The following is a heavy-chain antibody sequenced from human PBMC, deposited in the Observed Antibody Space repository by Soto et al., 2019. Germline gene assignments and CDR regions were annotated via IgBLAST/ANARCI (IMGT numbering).Heavy chain of an antibody. CDR1: GFTFSNYG. CDR3: ARAAMAAYYLDY. CDR2: IWYDGSKK. V-gene: IGHV3-33*01. Sequence: QVQLVESGGGVVQPGRSLRLSCAASGFTFSNYGMHWVRQAPGKGLEWVAVIWYDGSKKYYADSVKGRFTISRDNSKNTLYLQMNSLRAEDTAVYYCARAAMAAYYLDYWGQGTLVTVSS. J-gene: IGHJ4*02. D-gene: IGHD2-2*01.